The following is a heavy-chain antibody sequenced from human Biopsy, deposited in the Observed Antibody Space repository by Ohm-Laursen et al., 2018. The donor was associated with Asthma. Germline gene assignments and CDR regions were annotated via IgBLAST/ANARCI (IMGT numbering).Heavy chain of an antibody. CDR1: GDSFSNYA. CDR3: ARGYSGSDRIVYYYSGLEV. J-gene: IGHJ6*02. V-gene: IGHV1-69*13. Sequence: GASVKASCKPSGDSFSNYAISWARQAPGQGLEWMGGLIPVLGTPDHAQMFEGRVTITADESTSTAYMELSSLSSEDTAVYYCARGYSGSDRIVYYYSGLEVWGQGTTVTVSS. CDR2: LIPVLGTP. D-gene: IGHD5-12*01.